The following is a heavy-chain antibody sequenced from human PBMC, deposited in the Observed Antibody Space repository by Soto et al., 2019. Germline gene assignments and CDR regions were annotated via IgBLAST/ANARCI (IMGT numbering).Heavy chain of an antibody. D-gene: IGHD1-7*01. CDR2: ISAYNGNT. CDR3: ERGRQVERQGWNSYNIDD. V-gene: IGHV1-18*01. CDR1: GYTFTSYG. J-gene: IGHJ4*02. Sequence: QVQLVQSGAEVKKPGASVKVSCKASGYTFTSYGISWVRQAPGQGLEWMGWISAYNGNTNYAQKLQGRVTMTTDTSTSTAYMELRSLRSDDKAVYYCERGRQVERQGWNSYNIDDWGQGTLVTVSS.